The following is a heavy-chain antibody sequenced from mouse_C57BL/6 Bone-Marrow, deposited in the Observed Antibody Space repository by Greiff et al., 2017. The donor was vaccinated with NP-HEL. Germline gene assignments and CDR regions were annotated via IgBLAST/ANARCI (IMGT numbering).Heavy chain of an antibody. CDR1: GFNIKDDY. Sequence: VQLQQSGAELVRPGASVKLSCTASGFNIKDDYMHWVKQRPEQGLEWIGWLDPENGDTEYASKFQGKATITADTSSNTAYLQLSSLTSEDTAVYYCTTWGDYDDYFDYWGQGTTLTVSS. V-gene: IGHV14-4*01. CDR3: TTWGDYDDYFDY. CDR2: LDPENGDT. D-gene: IGHD2-4*01. J-gene: IGHJ2*01.